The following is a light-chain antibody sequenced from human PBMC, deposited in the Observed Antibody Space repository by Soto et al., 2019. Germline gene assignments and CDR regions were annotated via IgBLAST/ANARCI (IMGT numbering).Light chain of an antibody. CDR2: GVS. J-gene: IGKJ1*01. V-gene: IGKV1-39*01. CDR3: QQSYSNPPWT. Sequence: IQMAQSPSSLSASVGDRVTITCRTTQTISNYLNWYQQKPGKAPKLLIYGVSTLQSGVPSRFSGSGSGTDFTLTISSLQPEDFATYFCQQSYSNPPWTFGQVTKVDIK. CDR1: QTISNY.